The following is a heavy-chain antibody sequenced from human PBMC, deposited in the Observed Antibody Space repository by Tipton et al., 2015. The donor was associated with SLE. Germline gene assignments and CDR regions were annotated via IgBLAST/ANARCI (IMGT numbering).Heavy chain of an antibody. CDR1: GFTLTDYA. J-gene: IGHJ4*02. V-gene: IGHV3-64*02. Sequence: SLRLSCSVSGFTLTDYAMHWVRRAPGKGLEYVSAISSNGASTYYADSLKGRFTISRDVSKNTLSLQMGSLRAEDMAVYFCAREAYSRSSGDYFDYWGQGTLVTVSS. CDR3: AREAYSRSSGDYFDY. CDR2: ISSNGAST. D-gene: IGHD6-6*01.